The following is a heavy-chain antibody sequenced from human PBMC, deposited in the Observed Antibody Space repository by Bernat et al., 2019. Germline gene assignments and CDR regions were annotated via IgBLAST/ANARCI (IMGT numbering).Heavy chain of an antibody. CDR3: AAKDSSSWYDF. V-gene: IGHV3-23*01. Sequence: EVQMLESGGGLVQPGGSLRLSCAASGITFSDYGMSWVRQAPGKGLECVSAINHGGGSSYYADSVKGRFTISRDNSKNTLYLQMNSLRPEDTAIYYCAAKDSSSWYDFWGQGSLVTVSS. CDR2: INHGGGSS. CDR1: GITFSDYG. D-gene: IGHD6-13*01. J-gene: IGHJ4*02.